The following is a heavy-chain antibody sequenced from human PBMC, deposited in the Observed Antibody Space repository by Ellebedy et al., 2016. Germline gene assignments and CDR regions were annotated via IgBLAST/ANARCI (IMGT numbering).Heavy chain of an antibody. J-gene: IGHJ6*02. Sequence: GESLKISXAASGFTFSSYAMSWVRQAPGKGLEWVSAISGSGGSTYYADSVKGRFTISRDNSKNTLYLQMNSLRAEDTAVYYCAKSGPANSSSWYGVYYYGMDVWGQGTTVTVSS. CDR3: AKSGPANSSSWYGVYYYGMDV. D-gene: IGHD6-13*01. CDR2: ISGSGGST. V-gene: IGHV3-23*01. CDR1: GFTFSSYA.